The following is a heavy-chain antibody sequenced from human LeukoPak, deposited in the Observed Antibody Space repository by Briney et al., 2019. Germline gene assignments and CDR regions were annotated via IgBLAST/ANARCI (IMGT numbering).Heavy chain of an antibody. J-gene: IGHJ6*02. CDR2: ISSSGSTI. CDR1: GFTFSDYY. V-gene: IGHV3-11*01. CDR3: ARADSSSWDYYYYGMDV. D-gene: IGHD6-13*01. Sequence: GGSLRLSCAASGFTFSDYYMSWIRQAPGKGLEWVSYISSSGSTIYYADSVKGRFTISRDNAKNSLYLQMNSLRAEDTAVYYCARADSSSWDYYYYGMDVWGQGTTVTVSS.